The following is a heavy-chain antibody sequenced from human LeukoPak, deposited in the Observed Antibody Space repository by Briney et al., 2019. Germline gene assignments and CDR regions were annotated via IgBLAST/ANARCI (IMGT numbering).Heavy chain of an antibody. Sequence: PSETLSLTCTVSGGSIGSFYWNWIRQPPGKGLEWIGYVYSSGNTNYNPSLKSRVIISVDTSKNQFSLKLSSVTAADTAVYYCARVRQDEYSSGWYRPYNSNWFDPWGQGTLVTVSS. CDR2: VYSSGNT. D-gene: IGHD6-19*01. V-gene: IGHV4-59*08. CDR3: ARVRQDEYSSGWYRPYNSNWFDP. CDR1: GGSIGSFY. J-gene: IGHJ5*02.